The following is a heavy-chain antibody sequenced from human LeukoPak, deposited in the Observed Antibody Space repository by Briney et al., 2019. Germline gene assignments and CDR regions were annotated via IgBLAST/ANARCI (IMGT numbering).Heavy chain of an antibody. CDR2: IIPIFGTA. CDR1: GGTFSSYA. D-gene: IGHD3-22*01. CDR3: ARDPSYYYDSSGYNYFDY. J-gene: IGHJ4*02. V-gene: IGHV1-69*13. Sequence: ASVKVSCKASGGTFSSYAISWVRQAPGQGLEWMGGIIPIFGTANYAQKFQGRVTITADESTSTAYMELSSLRSEDTAVYYCARDPSYYYDSSGYNYFDYWGQGTLVTVSS.